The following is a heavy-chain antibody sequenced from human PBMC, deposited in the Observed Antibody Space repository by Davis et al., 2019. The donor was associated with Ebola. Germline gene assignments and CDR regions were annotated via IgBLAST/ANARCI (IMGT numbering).Heavy chain of an antibody. D-gene: IGHD6-6*01. V-gene: IGHV4-59*01. J-gene: IGHJ6*04. CDR2: IYYIGST. CDR1: GGSISSYY. Sequence: MPSETLSLTCTVSGGSISSYYWSWIRQPPGKGLEWIGYIYYIGSTNYNPSLKSRVTISVDTSKNQFALKLSSVTAADTAVYYCARGPGDSSSSYYYYGMDVWGKGTTVTVSS. CDR3: ARGPGDSSSSYYYYGMDV.